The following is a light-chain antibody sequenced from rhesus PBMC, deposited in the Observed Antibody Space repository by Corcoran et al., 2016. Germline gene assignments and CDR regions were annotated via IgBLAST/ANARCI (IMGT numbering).Light chain of an antibody. Sequence: DIQMTQSPSALSASVGDRVTISCRASQNIYSNLAWYQQKPGKAPKLLIYAASSLQTGIPSRFSGIVSGTDFTLTISSLQPEDSAAYYCQHYYDNPLTFGGGTKVELK. CDR2: AAS. J-gene: IGKJ4*01. CDR1: QNIYSN. V-gene: IGKV1S12*01. CDR3: QHYYDNPLT.